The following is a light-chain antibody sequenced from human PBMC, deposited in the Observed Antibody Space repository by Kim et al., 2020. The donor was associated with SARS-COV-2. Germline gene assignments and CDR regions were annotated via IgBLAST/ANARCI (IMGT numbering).Light chain of an antibody. V-gene: IGKV4-1*01. CDR1: QSVSYITNNKNY. CDR3: QQYFSTPYT. CDR2: WAS. J-gene: IGKJ2*01. Sequence: DIVMTQSPDSLAVSLGERATINCRSSQSVSYITNNKNYLAWYQQKPGQPRKLLIYWASLRESGVPDRFRGSGFGTDFTLTISSLQAEDVAVYYCQQYFSTPYTFGQGTKLEI.